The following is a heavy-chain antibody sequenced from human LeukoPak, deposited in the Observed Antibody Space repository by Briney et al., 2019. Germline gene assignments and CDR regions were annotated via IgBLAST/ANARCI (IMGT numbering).Heavy chain of an antibody. V-gene: IGHV3-74*03. J-gene: IGHJ4*02. CDR1: GFSFTNYW. D-gene: IGHD2-21*02. Sequence: GGSLRLSCAVSGFSFTNYWMHWVRQDPGKGLVWVSYIRSDGSVKKYADSVKGRFTISRDNAVNTLYLQMNSLRVEDTAVYYCVRGSLRLPRSTPDYWGQGTLVTVSS. CDR3: VRGSLRLPRSTPDY. CDR2: IRSDGSVK.